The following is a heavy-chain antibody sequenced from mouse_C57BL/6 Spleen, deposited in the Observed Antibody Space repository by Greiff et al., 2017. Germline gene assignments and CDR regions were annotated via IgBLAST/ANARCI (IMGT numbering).Heavy chain of an antibody. D-gene: IGHD1-1*01. Sequence: EVKLMESGGDLVKPGGSLKLSCAASGFTFSSYGMSWVRQTPDKRLEWVATISSGGSYTYYPDSVKGRFTISRDNAKNTLYRQMSSLKSEDTAMYYCARHPYYYGSSYYYAMDYWGQGTSVTVSS. CDR2: ISSGGSYT. J-gene: IGHJ4*01. CDR1: GFTFSSYG. CDR3: ARHPYYYGSSYYYAMDY. V-gene: IGHV5-6*01.